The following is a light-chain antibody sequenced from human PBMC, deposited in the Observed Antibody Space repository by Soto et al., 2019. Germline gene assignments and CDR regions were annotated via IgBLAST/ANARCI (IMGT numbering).Light chain of an antibody. CDR2: SNN. Sequence: QSVLTQPPPTSGTPGQRVTISCSGSRSNIGSNYVYWYQQLPGTAPKLLIYSNNQRPSGVPDRFSGFKSGTSASLAISWLRSEDEADYYCATWDDSLSGGVFGGGTQLTVL. CDR1: RSNIGSNY. V-gene: IGLV1-47*02. CDR3: ATWDDSLSGGV. J-gene: IGLJ3*02.